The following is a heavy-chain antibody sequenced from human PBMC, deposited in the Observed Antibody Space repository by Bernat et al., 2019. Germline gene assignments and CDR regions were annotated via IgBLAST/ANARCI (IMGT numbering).Heavy chain of an antibody. CDR2: ISSSSSYT. V-gene: IGHV3-11*06. Sequence: QLQLVESGGGLVKPGGSLRLSCAASGFTFSDYYMSWIRQAPGKGLEWVSYISSSSSYTNYADSVKGRFTISRDNAKNSLYLQMNSLRAEDTAVYYCARDGDYGDYSGWFDPWGQGTLVTVSS. CDR1: GFTFSDYY. J-gene: IGHJ5*02. CDR3: ARDGDYGDYSGWFDP. D-gene: IGHD4-17*01.